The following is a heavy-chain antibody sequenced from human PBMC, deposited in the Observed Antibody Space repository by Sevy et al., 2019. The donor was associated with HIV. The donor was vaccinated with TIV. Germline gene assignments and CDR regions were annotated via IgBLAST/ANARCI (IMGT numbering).Heavy chain of an antibody. Sequence: GGSLRLSCAASGFTFSNAWMSWVRQAPGRGLEWVGRIQSRTDGGTTDYAAPVKGRFTISRDDSKNTLYLQMNSLKTEDTAVYYCSTDPIIVLLGTDGMDVWGQGTPVTVSS. CDR2: IQSRTDGGTT. CDR1: GFTFSNAW. V-gene: IGHV3-15*01. D-gene: IGHD2-8*01. CDR3: STDPIIVLLGTDGMDV. J-gene: IGHJ6*02.